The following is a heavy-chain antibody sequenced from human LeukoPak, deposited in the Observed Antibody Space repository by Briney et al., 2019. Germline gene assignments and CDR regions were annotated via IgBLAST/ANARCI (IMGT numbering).Heavy chain of an antibody. CDR2: IKSKTEGGTT. CDR1: GLTLSTAW. D-gene: IGHD6-19*01. CDR3: AKYNIGWNFGS. J-gene: IGHJ4*02. V-gene: IGHV3-15*01. Sequence: GGSLRLSCTASGLTLSTAWMSWVRQAPGKGLECVGRIKSKTEGGTTDYAAPVKGRFTISIDDSKNTLYLQMNSLTTGDTAVYYCAKYNIGWNFGSWGQGTLVTVSS.